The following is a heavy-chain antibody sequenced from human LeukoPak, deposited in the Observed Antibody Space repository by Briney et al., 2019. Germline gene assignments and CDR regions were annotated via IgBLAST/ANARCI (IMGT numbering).Heavy chain of an antibody. J-gene: IGHJ4*02. CDR2: FDPEDGET. CDR3: ATVHSYETGYFDY. CDR1: GYTLTELP. D-gene: IGHD5-18*01. V-gene: IGHV1-24*01. Sequence: ASVKVSCKVSGYTLTELPMHWVRQAPGKGLEWMGGFDPEDGETIYAQKFQGRVTMTEDTSTDTAYMELSSLRSEDTAVYYCATVHSYETGYFDYWGQGTLVTVSS.